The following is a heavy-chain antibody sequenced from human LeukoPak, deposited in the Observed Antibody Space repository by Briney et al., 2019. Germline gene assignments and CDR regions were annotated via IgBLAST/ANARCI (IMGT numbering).Heavy chain of an antibody. J-gene: IGHJ5*02. V-gene: IGHV4-59*01. CDR2: IYYTGST. Sequence: SETLSLTCTVSGGSISTYYWSWIRQPPGRGLEWIGYIYYTGSTSYNPSLKSRVTMSLDASKNQFSLELNSVTPADTAVYYCARGGNYWPQWWFDPWGRGTLVSVSS. CDR3: ARGGNYWPQWWFDP. D-gene: IGHD1-26*01. CDR1: GGSISTYY.